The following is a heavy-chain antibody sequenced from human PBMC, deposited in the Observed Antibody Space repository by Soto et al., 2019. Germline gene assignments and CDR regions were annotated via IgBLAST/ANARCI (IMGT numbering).Heavy chain of an antibody. CDR2: ISWNSGSI. CDR1: GFTVDDYA. Sequence: EVQLVESGGGLVQPGRSLRLSCAASGFTVDDYAMHWVRQAPGKGLEWVSGISWNSGSIGYADSVKGRFTISRDNAKNSRHLQMNSLRAEDTALYYCAKDKRPGDYYYYGMDVWGQGTTVTVSS. CDR3: AKDKRPGDYYYYGMDV. D-gene: IGHD6-6*01. J-gene: IGHJ6*02. V-gene: IGHV3-9*01.